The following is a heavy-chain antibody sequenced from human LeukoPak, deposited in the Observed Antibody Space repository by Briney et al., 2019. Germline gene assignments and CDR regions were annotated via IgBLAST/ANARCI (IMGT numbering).Heavy chain of an antibody. J-gene: IGHJ4*02. CDR3: ARSLGAYYYGSGSYYLDY. Sequence: SVKVSYKASGGTFSSCAVSWVRQAAGQGLEWMGGIIPIFGPANYAQKFQGRVTITTDESTSTAYMELSSLRSEDTAVYYCARSLGAYYYGSGSYYLDYWGQGTLVTVSS. CDR1: GGTFSSCA. CDR2: IIPIFGPA. D-gene: IGHD3-10*01. V-gene: IGHV1-69*05.